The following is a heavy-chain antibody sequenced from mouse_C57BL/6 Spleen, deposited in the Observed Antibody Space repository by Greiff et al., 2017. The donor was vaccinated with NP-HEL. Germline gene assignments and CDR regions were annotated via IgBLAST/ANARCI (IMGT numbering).Heavy chain of an antibody. CDR2: IDPSDSYT. Sequence: QVQLQQPGAELVKPGASVKLSCKASGYTFTSYWMQWVKQRPGQGLEWIGEIDPSDSYTNYNQKFKGKATLTVDTSSSTAYMQLSSLTSEDSAVYYCARDRRNWYFDVWGTGTTVTVSS. J-gene: IGHJ1*03. CDR1: GYTFTSYW. CDR3: ARDRRNWYFDV. V-gene: IGHV1-50*01.